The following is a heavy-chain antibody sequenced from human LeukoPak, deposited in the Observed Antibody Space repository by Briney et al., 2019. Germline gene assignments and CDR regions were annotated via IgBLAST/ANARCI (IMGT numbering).Heavy chain of an antibody. Sequence: GGSLRLSCAASGFTVSSNYMSWVRQAPGKGLEWVSVIYSGGSTYYADSVKGRFTISRDNSKNTLYLQMNSLRAEDTAVYYCASSGDFRAYYYDSSGYYYWGQGTLVTVSS. CDR2: IYSGGST. V-gene: IGHV3-53*01. D-gene: IGHD3-22*01. J-gene: IGHJ4*02. CDR3: ASSGDFRAYYYDSSGYYY. CDR1: GFTVSSNY.